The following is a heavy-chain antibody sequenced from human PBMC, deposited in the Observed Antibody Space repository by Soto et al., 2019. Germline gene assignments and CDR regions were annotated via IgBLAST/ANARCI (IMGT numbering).Heavy chain of an antibody. Sequence: GGSLRLSCSASGFTFSSYSMNWVRQAPGKGLEWVSYISSSSSTIHYADSVKGRFTISRDNAKNSLYLQMNSLRDEDTAVYYCARGGTMVRGYDYYYGMDVWGQGTTVTVSS. D-gene: IGHD3-10*01. V-gene: IGHV3-48*02. J-gene: IGHJ6*02. CDR1: GFTFSSYS. CDR2: ISSSSSTI. CDR3: ARGGTMVRGYDYYYGMDV.